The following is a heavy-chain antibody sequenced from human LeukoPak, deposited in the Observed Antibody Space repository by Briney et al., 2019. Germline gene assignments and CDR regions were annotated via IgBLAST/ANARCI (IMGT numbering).Heavy chain of an antibody. V-gene: IGHV3-23*01. CDR2: IDVSGRMT. CDR1: GFTFNRYG. J-gene: IGHJ5*02. CDR3: ARDGINYDKSLGPLDP. D-gene: IGHD3-9*01. Sequence: GGSLRLSCAASGFTFNRYGMSWVRQAPGKGLEWVSGIDVSGRMTYYADSVKGRFTISRDNSKNMVYLQMNSLRAGDMAVYYCARDGINYDKSLGPLDPWGQGTLVTVSS.